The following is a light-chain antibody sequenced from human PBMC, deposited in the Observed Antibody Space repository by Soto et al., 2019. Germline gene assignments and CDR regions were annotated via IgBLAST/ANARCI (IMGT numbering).Light chain of an antibody. Sequence: IVLTQSPGTLSSSLGERATLSCRASQIVSGNYLAWYQQKPGQAPRLLIYGASRRATGIPDRFSGSGSGADFTLTISRLESEDFAVYYCQQYGRSPRMFGQGTKVDIK. J-gene: IGKJ1*01. CDR2: GAS. CDR3: QQYGRSPRM. CDR1: QIVSGNY. V-gene: IGKV3-20*01.